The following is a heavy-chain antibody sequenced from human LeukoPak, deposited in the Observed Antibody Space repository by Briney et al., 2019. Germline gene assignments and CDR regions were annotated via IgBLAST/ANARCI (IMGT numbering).Heavy chain of an antibody. CDR2: ISGSGGST. V-gene: IGHV3-23*01. CDR1: GFTFSSYA. CDR3: ARASEGDYSSGWYGNYFDY. D-gene: IGHD6-19*01. J-gene: IGHJ4*02. Sequence: PGGSLRLSCAASGFTFSSYAMSWVRQAPGKGLEWVSAISGSGGSTYYADSVKGRFTISRDNSKNTLYLQMNSLRAEDTAVYYCARASEGDYSSGWYGNYFDYWGQGTLVTVSS.